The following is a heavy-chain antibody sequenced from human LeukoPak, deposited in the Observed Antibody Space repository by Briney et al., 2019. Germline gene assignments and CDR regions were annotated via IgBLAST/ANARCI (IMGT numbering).Heavy chain of an antibody. CDR3: AKDSSAAAAGFTLADY. D-gene: IGHD6-13*01. Sequence: QPGRSLRLSCAASGFTFDDYAMHWVRQAPGKGLEWVSGISWNSGSIGYADSVKGRFTISRDNAKNSLYLQMNSLRAEDTALYYCAKDSSAAAAGFTLADYWGQGTLVTVSS. CDR2: ISWNSGSI. CDR1: GFTFDDYA. J-gene: IGHJ4*02. V-gene: IGHV3-9*01.